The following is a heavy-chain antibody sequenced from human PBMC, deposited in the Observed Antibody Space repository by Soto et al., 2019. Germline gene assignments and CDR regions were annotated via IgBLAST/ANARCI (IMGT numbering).Heavy chain of an antibody. J-gene: IGHJ5*02. CDR1: GFTFNSYW. CDR3: ARGWGLDR. CDR2: IKQDGSEK. Sequence: EVQLVESGGGLVQPGGSLRLSCAASGFTFNSYWMTWVRQAPGKGLEWVANIKQDGSEKYYVDSVKGRFTISRDNANNSLYLQMNSLRAEDTAVYYCARGWGLDRWGQGTLVTVSS. D-gene: IGHD1-26*01. V-gene: IGHV3-7*04.